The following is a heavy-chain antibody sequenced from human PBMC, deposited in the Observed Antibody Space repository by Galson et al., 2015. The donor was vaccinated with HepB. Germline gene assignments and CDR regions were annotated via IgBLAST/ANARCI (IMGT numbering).Heavy chain of an antibody. CDR1: GGSISSSSYY. CDR3: ARLSRQSSAYFDY. D-gene: IGHD3-10*01. Sequence: ETLSLTCTVSGGSISSSSYYWGWIRQPSGKGLEWIGSIYYSGSSDYNPSLKSRVTISVDTSKNQFSLKLSSVTAADTAVYYCARLSRQSSAYFDYWGQGTLVTVSS. V-gene: IGHV4-39*01. CDR2: IYYSGSS. J-gene: IGHJ4*02.